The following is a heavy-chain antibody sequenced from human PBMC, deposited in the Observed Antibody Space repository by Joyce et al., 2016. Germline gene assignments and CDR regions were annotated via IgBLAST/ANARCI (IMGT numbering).Heavy chain of an antibody. J-gene: IGHJ3*02. CDR1: GDSFTSYW. D-gene: IGHD1-20*01. V-gene: IGHV5-51*01. Sequence: EVRLVQSGAEVKKPGESRMISCKSSGDSFTSYWIGWVRQMPGKGLEWMGLINPGDSDTRYSPPFPGQVTLSVDKSINTAYLRWGGLKASDTAMYFCARWIAITGSDAFDIWGQGTMVTVSS. CDR2: INPGDSDT. CDR3: ARWIAITGSDAFDI.